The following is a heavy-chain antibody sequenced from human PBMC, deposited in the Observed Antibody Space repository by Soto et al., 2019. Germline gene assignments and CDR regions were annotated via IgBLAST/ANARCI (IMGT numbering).Heavy chain of an antibody. CDR3: ARNTGWYLHDY. V-gene: IGHV4-59*11. CDR1: GDSMIRHY. CDR2: ISSIGTT. D-gene: IGHD6-19*01. Sequence: QVQLQESGPGLVKPSETLSLTCTVSGDSMIRHYWSWIRQPPGKGLEWIGYISSIGTTFYNTSIRSRVTISSDTSRNQFSLELTSVTDTETAVYYCARNTGWYLHDYWGQGTLVTVSS. J-gene: IGHJ4*02.